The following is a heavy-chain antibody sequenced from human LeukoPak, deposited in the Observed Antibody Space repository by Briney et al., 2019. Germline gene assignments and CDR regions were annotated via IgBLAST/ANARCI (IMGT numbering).Heavy chain of an antibody. D-gene: IGHD2-2*01. J-gene: IGHJ4*02. CDR3: AYVVVVPAAITPFDY. Sequence: GGSLRLSCAASGFTFSSYGMHWVRQAPGKGLEWVAFIRYDGSNKYYADSVKGRFTISRDNSKNTLYLQMNSLRAEDTAVYYCAYVVVVPAAITPFDYWGQGTLVTVSS. CDR1: GFTFSSYG. CDR2: IRYDGSNK. V-gene: IGHV3-30*02.